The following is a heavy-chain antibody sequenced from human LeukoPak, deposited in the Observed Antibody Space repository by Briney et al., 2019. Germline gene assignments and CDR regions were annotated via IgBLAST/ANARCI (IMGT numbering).Heavy chain of an antibody. CDR2: ISSSGSTI. Sequence: PGGSLRLSCAASGFTFSSYEMNWVRQAPGKGLEWVSYISSSGSTIYYADSVKGRFTISRDNAKNSLYLQMNSLRAEDTAVYYCARSYCSSTSCYPQDYGMDVWGKGTTVTVSS. V-gene: IGHV3-48*03. CDR1: GFTFSSYE. D-gene: IGHD2-2*01. CDR3: ARSYCSSTSCYPQDYGMDV. J-gene: IGHJ6*04.